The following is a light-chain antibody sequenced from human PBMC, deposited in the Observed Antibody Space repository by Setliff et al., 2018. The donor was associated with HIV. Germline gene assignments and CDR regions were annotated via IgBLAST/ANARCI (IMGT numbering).Light chain of an antibody. Sequence: DIQMTQSPSTLSASVGDRVTITCRASQSISTWLAWYQQKSGRAPKLLIYKVSKLESGVPSRFSGSGSGTEFTLTISSLQPDDFATYYCQQFNSYPITFGGGTKVDIK. CDR2: KVS. V-gene: IGKV1-5*03. J-gene: IGKJ4*01. CDR1: QSISTW. CDR3: QQFNSYPIT.